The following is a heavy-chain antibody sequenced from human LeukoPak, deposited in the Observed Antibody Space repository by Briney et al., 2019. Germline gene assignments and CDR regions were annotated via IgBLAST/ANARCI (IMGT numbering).Heavy chain of an antibody. CDR2: INPNSGYT. CDR3: ARLDAYVHK. CDR1: GYTLSAFY. D-gene: IGHD1-1*01. J-gene: IGHJ4*02. Sequence: GASVKVSCKASGYTLSAFYLYWVRQAPGQGPEWVGWINPNSGYTNSAQKFQGRVTMTTDTSISTAYMEMSRLRSDDTAVYYCARLDAYVHKWGQGTLVTVSS. V-gene: IGHV1-2*02.